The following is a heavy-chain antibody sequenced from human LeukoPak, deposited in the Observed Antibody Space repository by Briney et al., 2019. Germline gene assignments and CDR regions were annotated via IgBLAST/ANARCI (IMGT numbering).Heavy chain of an antibody. J-gene: IGHJ4*02. CDR3: ARVDYGGNSFDY. V-gene: IGHV3-74*01. CDR2: INSDGSST. D-gene: IGHD4-23*01. CDR1: GGSISSSSYY. Sequence: PSETLSLTCTVSGGSISSSSYYWGWIRQPRGKGVEWVSRINSDGSSTSYADSVKGRFTISRDNAKNTLYLQMNSLRAEDTAVYYCARVDYGGNSFDYWGQGTLVTVSS.